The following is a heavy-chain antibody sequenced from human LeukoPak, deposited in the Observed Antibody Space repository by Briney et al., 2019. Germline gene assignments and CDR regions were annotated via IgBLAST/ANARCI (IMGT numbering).Heavy chain of an antibody. Sequence: PGGSLRLSCAASGFTFKLYWMHWVRQVPGRGPVWVSRINHDGSDTIYADSVRGRFTISRDDAKNTLYLQMNNLRAEDTAVYYCAKGGHVTTAATFDYWGQGTLVTVSS. D-gene: IGHD2-2*01. V-gene: IGHV3-74*01. J-gene: IGHJ4*02. CDR1: GFTFKLYW. CDR2: INHDGSDT. CDR3: AKGGHVTTAATFDY.